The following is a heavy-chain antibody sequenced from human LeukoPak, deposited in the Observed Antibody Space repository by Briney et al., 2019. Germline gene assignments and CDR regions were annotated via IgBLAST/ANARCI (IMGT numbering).Heavy chain of an antibody. CDR3: ARVAKGGYYFDY. Sequence: GGSLRLSCAASGFTFSSYAMSWVRQAPGKGLEWVSAISGSGGSTYYADSVKGRFTISRDNAKNSLYLQMNSLRAEDTAVYYCARVAKGGYYFDYWGQGTLVTVSS. CDR1: GFTFSSYA. V-gene: IGHV3-23*01. CDR2: ISGSGGST. D-gene: IGHD3-16*01. J-gene: IGHJ4*02.